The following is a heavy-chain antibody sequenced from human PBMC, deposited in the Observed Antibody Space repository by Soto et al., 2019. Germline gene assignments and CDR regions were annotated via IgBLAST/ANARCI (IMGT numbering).Heavy chain of an antibody. D-gene: IGHD3-22*01. Sequence: ASVKVSCKASGYTFTSYAIHWVRQAPGQRLEWMGWINAGHGHTKYSQKFQGTVTISRDTSASTAYMELSSLRSEDTAMYYCARGVGYSDSSGYPFDYWG. CDR1: GYTFTSYA. CDR2: INAGHGHT. J-gene: IGHJ4*01. CDR3: ARGVGYSDSSGYPFDY. V-gene: IGHV1-3*01.